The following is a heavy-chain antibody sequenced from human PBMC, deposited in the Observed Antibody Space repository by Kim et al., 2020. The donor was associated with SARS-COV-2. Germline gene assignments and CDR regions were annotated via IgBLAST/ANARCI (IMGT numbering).Heavy chain of an antibody. V-gene: IGHV4-34*01. CDR3: ARGITFGEVIVRRWEYFHH. J-gene: IGHJ1*01. D-gene: IGHD3-16*02. Sequence: SETLSLTCAVYGGSFSGYYWSWIRQPPGKGLEWIGEINNRGSTNYNPSLKSRVTISVDTSKNQFSLKLSSVTAADTAVYYCARGITFGEVIVRRWEYFHHWGQGTLVTVSS. CDR2: INNRGST. CDR1: GGSFSGYY.